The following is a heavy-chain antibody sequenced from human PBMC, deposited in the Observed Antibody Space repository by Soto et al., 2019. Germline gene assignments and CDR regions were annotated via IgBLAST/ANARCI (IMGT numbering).Heavy chain of an antibody. V-gene: IGHV3-30*18. CDR3: AKVECTNGVCYDFYYYYYGMDV. D-gene: IGHD2-8*01. CDR1: GFTFSSYG. Sequence: GGSLRLSCAASGFTFSSYGMHWVRQAPGKGLEWVAVISYDGSNKYYADSVKGRFTISRDNSKNTLYLQMNSLRAEDTAVYYCAKVECTNGVCYDFYYYYYGMDVWGQGTTVTVSS. J-gene: IGHJ6*02. CDR2: ISYDGSNK.